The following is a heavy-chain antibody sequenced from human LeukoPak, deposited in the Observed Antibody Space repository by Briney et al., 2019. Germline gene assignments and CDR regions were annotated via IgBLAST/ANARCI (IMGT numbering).Heavy chain of an antibody. Sequence: PSDTLSLTCTVSGGSISNYYWSWIRQPPGKGLEWIGYISYSGSTNYFPSLKSRVTMSLDTSKNQLSLTLSSMTAADTAVYYCASASQWLVWGDWGQGTLVTVSS. D-gene: IGHD6-19*01. CDR1: GGSISNYY. V-gene: IGHV4-59*07. J-gene: IGHJ1*01. CDR3: ASASQWLVWGD. CDR2: ISYSGST.